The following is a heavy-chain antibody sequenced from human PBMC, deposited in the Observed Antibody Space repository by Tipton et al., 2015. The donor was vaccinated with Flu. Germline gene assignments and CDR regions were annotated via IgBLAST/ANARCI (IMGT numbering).Heavy chain of an antibody. J-gene: IGHJ4*02. CDR3: TAGVGATDHDY. Sequence: SLRLSCVASGFTFSKAWMSWVRQAPGKGLEWVGRIKSKTDGGTRDFPAPVKGRFAISRDDSKNTLYLQMDSLKTEDTAVYYCTAGVGATDHDYWGQGTLVTVPS. CDR1: GFTFSKAW. V-gene: IGHV3-15*01. D-gene: IGHD1-26*01. CDR2: IKSKTDGGTR.